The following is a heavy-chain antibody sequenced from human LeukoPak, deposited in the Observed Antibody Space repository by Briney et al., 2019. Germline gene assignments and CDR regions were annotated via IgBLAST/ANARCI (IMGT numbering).Heavy chain of an antibody. CDR1: GFTFDDYA. J-gene: IGHJ6*02. Sequence: GGSLRLSCAASGFTFDDYAMHWVRQAPGKGLEWVSLISWDGGSTYYADSVKGRFTISRDNSKNSLYLQMNSLRAEDTALYYCAKASQITMIVVVKGGDDYYGMDVWSQGTTVTVSS. D-gene: IGHD3-22*01. CDR2: ISWDGGST. CDR3: AKASQITMIVVVKGGDDYYGMDV. V-gene: IGHV3-43D*03.